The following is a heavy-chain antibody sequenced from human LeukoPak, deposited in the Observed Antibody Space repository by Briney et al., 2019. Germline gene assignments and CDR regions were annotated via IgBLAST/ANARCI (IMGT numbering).Heavy chain of an antibody. J-gene: IGHJ4*02. D-gene: IGHD1-26*01. Sequence: GGSLRLSCAASGFTFSSYGMHWVRQAPGKGLEWVAFIRYDGSNKYYADSVKGRFTISRDNSKNTLYLQMNSLRAEDTAVYYCAKDPNPNRGSYFDYWGQGTLVTVSS. CDR2: IRYDGSNK. V-gene: IGHV3-30*02. CDR1: GFTFSSYG. CDR3: AKDPNPNRGSYFDY.